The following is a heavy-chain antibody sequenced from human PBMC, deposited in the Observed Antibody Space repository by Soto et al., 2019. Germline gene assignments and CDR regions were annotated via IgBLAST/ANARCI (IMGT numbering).Heavy chain of an antibody. J-gene: IGHJ5*02. CDR2: ITPGFGSG. D-gene: IGHD1-26*01. Sequence: QVQLGQSGAEVKEPGSSVNVSCKASGGTFSSYTISWVRQAPGQGFEWMGGITPGFGSGNYAQKFQGRVTITADKSTRTVCMALSSLTSADTALYYCARLTGSYQLGKWFDPWGQGTLVTVSS. V-gene: IGHV1-69*06. CDR3: ARLTGSYQLGKWFDP. CDR1: GGTFSSYT.